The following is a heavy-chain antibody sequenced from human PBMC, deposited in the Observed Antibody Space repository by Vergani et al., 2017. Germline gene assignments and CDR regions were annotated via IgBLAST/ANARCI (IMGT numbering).Heavy chain of an antibody. Sequence: QVQLVQSGAEVKTPGSSVKVSCKASGGTFSSYAISWVRQAPGQGLEWMGGIIPIFGTANYAQKFQGRVTITADESTSTAYMELSSLRSEDTAVYYCAREHSDTAMVFSGRLSGWGQGTLVTVSS. J-gene: IGHJ4*02. D-gene: IGHD5-18*01. CDR2: IIPIFGTA. CDR3: AREHSDTAMVFSGRLSG. CDR1: GGTFSSYA. V-gene: IGHV1-69*01.